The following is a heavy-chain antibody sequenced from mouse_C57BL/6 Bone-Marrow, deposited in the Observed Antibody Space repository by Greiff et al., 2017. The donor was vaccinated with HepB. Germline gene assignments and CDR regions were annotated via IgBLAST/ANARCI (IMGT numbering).Heavy chain of an antibody. CDR2: IYPGDGDT. D-gene: IGHD1-1*01. CDR3: AYYYGSSYLTVFDV. CDR1: GYAFSSSW. J-gene: IGHJ1*03. V-gene: IGHV1-82*01. Sequence: VQLVESGPELVKPGASVKISCKASGYAFSSSWMNWVKQRPGKGLEWIGRIYPGDGDTNYNGKFKGKATLTADKSSSTAYMQLSSLTSEDSAVYFCAYYYGSSYLTVFDVWGTGTTVAVSS.